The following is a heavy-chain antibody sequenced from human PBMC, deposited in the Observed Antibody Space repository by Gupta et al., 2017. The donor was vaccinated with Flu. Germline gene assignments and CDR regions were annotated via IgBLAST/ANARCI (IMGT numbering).Heavy chain of an antibody. CDR3: ANTRTSINDFWSGYSIDYGMDV. CDR1: GFTFSSYA. J-gene: IGHJ6*02. V-gene: IGHV3-23*01. CDR2: ISGSGGST. Sequence: EVQLLESGGGLVRPGGSLRLSCAASGFTFSSYAMSWVRQAPGKGLEWVSAISGSGGSTYYADSVKGRFTISRDNSKNTLYLQMNSLRAEDTAVYYCANTRTSINDFWSGYSIDYGMDVWGQGTTVTVSS. D-gene: IGHD3-3*01.